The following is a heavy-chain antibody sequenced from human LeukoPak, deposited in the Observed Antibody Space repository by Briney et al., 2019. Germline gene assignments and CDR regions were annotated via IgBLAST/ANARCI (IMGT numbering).Heavy chain of an antibody. CDR3: TTYSSGSCPF. V-gene: IGHV3-15*01. Sequence: GGSHRLSCAAYGITFSNAWVACVRQAPGKGLEWVGRIYRSSNGETTDYGAPVKGRFTMSRDDSKNTLYLQMNSLKTEDTAVYYCTTYSSGSCPFWGQGTLVTVSS. CDR1: GITFSNAW. D-gene: IGHD6-19*01. CDR2: IYRSSNGETT. J-gene: IGHJ4*02.